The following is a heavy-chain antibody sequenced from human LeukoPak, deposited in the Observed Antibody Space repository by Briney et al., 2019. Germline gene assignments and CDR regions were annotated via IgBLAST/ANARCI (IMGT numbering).Heavy chain of an antibody. CDR3: ARTVVNDDYGDHEPSGKAYYFDY. V-gene: IGHV4-59*08. CDR2: IYYSGST. J-gene: IGHJ4*02. Sequence: PSETLSLTCIVSGGSISSYYWSWIRQPPGKGLEWIRYIYYSGSTNYNPSLKSRVTISVDTSKNQFSLKLSSVTAADTAVYYCARTVVNDDYGDHEPSGKAYYFDYWGQGTLVTVSS. CDR1: GGSISSYY. D-gene: IGHD4-17*01.